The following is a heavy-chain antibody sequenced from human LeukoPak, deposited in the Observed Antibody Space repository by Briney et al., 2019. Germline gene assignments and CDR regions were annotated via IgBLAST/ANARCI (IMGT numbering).Heavy chain of an antibody. CDR1: GGSISSGSYY. V-gene: IGHV4-61*02. J-gene: IGHJ4*02. D-gene: IGHD6-13*01. CDR3: ARDSSDSSSWYDY. Sequence: SETLSLTCTVSGGSISSGSYYWSWIRQPAGKGLEWIGRIYTSGSTNYNPSLKSRVTISVDTSKNQFSLKLSSVTAADTAVYYCARDSSDSSSWYDYWGQGTLVTVSS. CDR2: IYTSGST.